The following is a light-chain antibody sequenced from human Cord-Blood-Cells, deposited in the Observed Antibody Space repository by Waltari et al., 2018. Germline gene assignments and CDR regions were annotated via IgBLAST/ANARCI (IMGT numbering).Light chain of an antibody. J-gene: IGLJ3*02. CDR2: RDS. CDR3: QVWDSSTAWV. CDR1: NIGSKH. Sequence: SYELTQPLSVSVALGQTARITCGGNNIGSKHVHWDQQQPGQAPVLVMYRDSNRPSGIPERFSGSNAGNTATLTSSRAQAGDEADYYCQVWDSSTAWVFGGGTKLTVL. V-gene: IGLV3-9*01.